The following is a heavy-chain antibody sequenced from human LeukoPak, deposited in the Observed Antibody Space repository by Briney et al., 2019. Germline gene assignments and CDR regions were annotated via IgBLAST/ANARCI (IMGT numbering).Heavy chain of an antibody. J-gene: IGHJ4*02. CDR2: ISNSGSTI. V-gene: IGHV3-11*01. CDR3: AREHTSGTYYIDY. Sequence: GGSLRLSCAASGFTFSDYYMTWIRQAPGKGLEWVSYISNSGSTIYYADSVKGRSTISRDNGKNSLYLQMNSLRAEDTAVYYCAREHTSGTYYIDYWGQGTLVTVS. D-gene: IGHD1-26*01. CDR1: GFTFSDYY.